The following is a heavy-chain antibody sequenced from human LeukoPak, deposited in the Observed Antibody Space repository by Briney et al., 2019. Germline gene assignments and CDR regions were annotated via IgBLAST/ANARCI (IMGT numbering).Heavy chain of an antibody. Sequence: GGSLRLSCAASGFTFSSYAMHWVRQAPGKGLEYVSAISSNGGGTYYANSVKGRFTISRDNSKNTLYLQMGSLRAEDMAVYYCARRSGSYRGSFDYWGQGTLVTVSS. V-gene: IGHV3-64*01. D-gene: IGHD1-26*01. CDR2: ISSNGGGT. CDR3: ARRSGSYRGSFDY. CDR1: GFTFSSYA. J-gene: IGHJ4*02.